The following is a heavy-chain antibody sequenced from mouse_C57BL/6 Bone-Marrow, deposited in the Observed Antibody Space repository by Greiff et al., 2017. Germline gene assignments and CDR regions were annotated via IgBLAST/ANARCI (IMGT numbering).Heavy chain of an antibody. Sequence: VKVEESGPGLVAPSQSLSITCTVSGFSLTSYGVHWVRQPPGKGLEWLVVIWSDGSTTYNSALKSRLSISKDNSKSQVFLKMNSLQTDDTAMYYCARHIPTGFYAMDYWGQGTSVTVSS. CDR1: GFSLTSYG. V-gene: IGHV2-6-1*01. CDR3: ARHIPTGFYAMDY. D-gene: IGHD4-1*01. CDR2: IWSDGST. J-gene: IGHJ4*01.